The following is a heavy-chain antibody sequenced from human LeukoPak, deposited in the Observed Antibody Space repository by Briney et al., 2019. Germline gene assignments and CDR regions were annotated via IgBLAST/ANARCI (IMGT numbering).Heavy chain of an antibody. Sequence: PSETLSLTCNVSSGSITDSNYYWGWIHQPPGKGLEWIGRINYSGTTYYSPSLKSRVTISVDTSRNHFSLKVTSVTAAGTAVYYCASLTHSYYADPAGYYPFYYMDVWGKGTTVTVSS. J-gene: IGHJ6*03. CDR3: ASLTHSYYADPAGYYPFYYMDV. CDR2: INYSGTT. V-gene: IGHV4-39*02. CDR1: SGSITDSNYY. D-gene: IGHD3-22*01.